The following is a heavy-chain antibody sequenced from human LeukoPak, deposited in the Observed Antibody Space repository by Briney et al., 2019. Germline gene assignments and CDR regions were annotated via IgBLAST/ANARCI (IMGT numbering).Heavy chain of an antibody. CDR3: ARGYGDYIWFDP. CDR2: IYTSGST. J-gene: IGHJ5*02. D-gene: IGHD4-17*01. V-gene: IGHV4-4*07. CDR1: GCSISSYY. Sequence: NPSETLSLTCTVSGCSISSYYWSWIRQPAGKGLEWIGRIYTSGSTNYNPSLKSRVTISVDTSKNQFSLKLSSVTAADTAVYYCARGYGDYIWFDPWGQGTLVTVSS.